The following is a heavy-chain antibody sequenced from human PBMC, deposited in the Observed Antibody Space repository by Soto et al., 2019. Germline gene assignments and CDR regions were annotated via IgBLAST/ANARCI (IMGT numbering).Heavy chain of an antibody. V-gene: IGHV3-30*18. Sequence: QVQLVESGGGVVQPGRSLRLSCAASGFTFSSYGMHWVRQAPGKGLEWVAVISYDGSNKYYADSVKGRFTISRDNSKNTLYRQMNSLRAEDTAVYYCAKALKGGYYYYCGMDVWGQGTTVTVSS. CDR3: AKALKGGYYYYCGMDV. D-gene: IGHD3-16*01. CDR1: GFTFSSYG. CDR2: ISYDGSNK. J-gene: IGHJ6*02.